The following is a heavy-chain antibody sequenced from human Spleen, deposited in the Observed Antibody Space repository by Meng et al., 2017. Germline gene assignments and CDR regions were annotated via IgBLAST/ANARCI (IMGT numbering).Heavy chain of an antibody. Sequence: GESLKISCAASGFTFSSYSMNWVRQARGKGLEWVSSITANSGYIYYADSVKGRFTISRDNAKKSLYLQMNSLRTEDTAVYFCAREFDILTGYSYDYDGMDVWGLGTTVTVSS. CDR2: ITANSGYI. V-gene: IGHV3-21*01. CDR3: AREFDILTGYSYDYDGMDV. CDR1: GFTFSSYS. D-gene: IGHD3-9*01. J-gene: IGHJ6*02.